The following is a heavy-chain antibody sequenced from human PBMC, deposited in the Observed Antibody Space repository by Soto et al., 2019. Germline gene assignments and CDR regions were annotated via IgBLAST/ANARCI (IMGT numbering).Heavy chain of an antibody. Sequence: QVQLQQWGAGLLKPSETLSLTCAVYGGSFSGHYWTWIRQPPGTGLEWIGEINHSGSTNYNPSLKNRVTISVDTSKNQFSLKLTSVTAADTAVYYCARDKITGLFDYWGQGTLVTVSS. V-gene: IGHV4-34*01. CDR3: ARDKITGLFDY. CDR1: GGSFSGHY. J-gene: IGHJ4*02. CDR2: INHSGST. D-gene: IGHD2-8*02.